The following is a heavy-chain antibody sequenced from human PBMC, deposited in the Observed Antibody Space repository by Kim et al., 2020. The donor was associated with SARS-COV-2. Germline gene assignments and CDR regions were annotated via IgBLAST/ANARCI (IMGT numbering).Heavy chain of an antibody. CDR1: GYTFTGYY. CDR3: ARDGKGSSGWCYLDY. J-gene: IGHJ4*02. Sequence: ASVKVSCKASGYTFTGYYMHWVRQAPGQGLEWMGRINPNSGGTNYAQKFQGRVTMTRDTSISTAYMELSRLRSDDTAVYYCARDGKGSSGWCYLDYWGQGTLVTVSS. D-gene: IGHD6-19*01. V-gene: IGHV1-2*06. CDR2: INPNSGGT.